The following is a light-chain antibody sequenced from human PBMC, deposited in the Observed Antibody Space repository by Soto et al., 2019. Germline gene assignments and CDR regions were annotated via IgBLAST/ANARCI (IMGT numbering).Light chain of an antibody. CDR3: RIYNSAIPLT. V-gene: IGKV1-27*01. CDR2: AAS. J-gene: IGKJ4*01. Sequence: DIQMTQSPSSLSASVGDRVTITCRASQAIRNNLAWYQQKPGKAPKLLMYAASTLHSGVPSRFSGSGSGTDFTLTISSLQPEDVATYYCRIYNSAIPLTFCGGTKVDIK. CDR1: QAIRNN.